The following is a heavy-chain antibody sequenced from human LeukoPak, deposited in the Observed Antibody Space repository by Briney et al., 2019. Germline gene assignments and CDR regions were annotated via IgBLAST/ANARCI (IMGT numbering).Heavy chain of an antibody. J-gene: IGHJ4*02. V-gene: IGHV4-59*01. Sequence: SETLSLTCTVSGGSISSYYWSWIRQPPGKGLEWIGYTYYSGSTNYNPSLKSRVTISVDTSKNQFSLKLSSVTAADTAVYYCAREEEVGAVTYWGQGTLVTVSS. CDR2: TYYSGST. D-gene: IGHD1-26*01. CDR1: GGSISSYY. CDR3: AREEEVGAVTY.